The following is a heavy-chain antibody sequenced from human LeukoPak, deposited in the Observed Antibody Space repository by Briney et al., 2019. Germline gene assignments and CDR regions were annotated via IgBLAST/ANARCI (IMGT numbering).Heavy chain of an antibody. D-gene: IGHD4-11*01. J-gene: IGHJ6*03. Sequence: GGSLRLSCTASGFPFSSFAMNWVRQAPGKGLEWVSAISPSGGSTYYADSVKGRFSISRDNSKNTLYLQVNSLRAEDTAVYFCAKAYSNYFSYSYYYMDVWGKGTTVTVSS. CDR2: ISPSGGST. V-gene: IGHV3-23*01. CDR3: AKAYSNYFSYSYYYMDV. CDR1: GFPFSSFA.